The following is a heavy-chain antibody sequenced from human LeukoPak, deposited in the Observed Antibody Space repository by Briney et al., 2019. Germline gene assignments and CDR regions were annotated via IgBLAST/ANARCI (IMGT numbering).Heavy chain of an antibody. CDR3: TRALSRGTNYYFDY. CDR1: GFTFSSHD. D-gene: IGHD3-10*01. J-gene: IGHJ4*02. V-gene: IGHV3-13*01. CDR2: ITTAGGT. Sequence: PGGSLRLSCAASGFTFSSHDMHWVRQATGEGLEWVSAITTAGGTYYPGSVKGRFTISRENAKNSLYLQMNNLGAGDTAVYYCTRALSRGTNYYFDYWGQGTLVTVSS.